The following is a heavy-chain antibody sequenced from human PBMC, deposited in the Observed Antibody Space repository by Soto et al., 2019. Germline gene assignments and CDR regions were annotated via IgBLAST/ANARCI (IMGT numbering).Heavy chain of an antibody. J-gene: IGHJ4*02. CDR3: TKDPSTGYADS. CDR2: LSKDGKNT. D-gene: IGHD3-9*01. Sequence: GGSLRLSCVSSGFLINNFALNWVRQAPGKGLEWVSALSKDGKNTHYSDSVRGRFTISRDDSKNTLFLQMNRLSPEDAAVYYCTKDPSTGYADSWGQGTLVTVSS. CDR1: GFLINNFA. V-gene: IGHV3-23*01.